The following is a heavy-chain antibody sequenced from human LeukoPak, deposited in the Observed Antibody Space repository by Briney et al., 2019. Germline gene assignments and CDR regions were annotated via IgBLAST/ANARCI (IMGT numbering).Heavy chain of an antibody. V-gene: IGHV3-23*01. CDR3: AKEPRWEQLHSFDI. D-gene: IGHD1/OR15-1a*01. J-gene: IGHJ3*02. CDR2: IRVSDGAR. Sequence: GGSLRLSCAASGFAFPTYAMMWVRQVPGKGLEWVSSIRVSDGARFYADSVKGRFTMSRDNPKNTLFLQMNSLRPEDTAVYYCAKEPRWEQLHSFDIWGQGTTVTVSS. CDR1: GFAFPTYA.